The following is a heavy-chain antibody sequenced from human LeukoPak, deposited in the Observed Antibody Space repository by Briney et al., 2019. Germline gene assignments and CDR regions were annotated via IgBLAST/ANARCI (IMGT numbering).Heavy chain of an antibody. CDR2: MYYTGTI. D-gene: IGHD1-1*01. CDR1: GDSITSSSYY. CDR3: AKSWVHD. Sequence: SETLSLTCTVSGDSITSSSYYWGWIRQPPGKGLEWIGTMYYTGTIYYNPSLKSRVTISVDTSKNQFSLSLSSVTAADTAVYYCAKSWVHDWGQGTLVTVSS. J-gene: IGHJ4*02. V-gene: IGHV4-39*07.